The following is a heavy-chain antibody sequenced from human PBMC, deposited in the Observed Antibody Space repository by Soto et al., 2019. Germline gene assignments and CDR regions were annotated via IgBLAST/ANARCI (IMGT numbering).Heavy chain of an antibody. CDR2: ISTTGSTI. CDR3: ARIHRSTTSWGGRV. V-gene: IGHV3-11*01. Sequence: GGSLRLSCAASGFTFSDYYMSWIRQAPGKGLEWVAYISTTGSTIYYPDSVKGRFTISRDNAKKSLYLHMNSLRAEDTAVYYCARIHRSTTSWGGRVWGQGTMVTVSS. J-gene: IGHJ6*02. CDR1: GFTFSDYY. D-gene: IGHD2-2*01.